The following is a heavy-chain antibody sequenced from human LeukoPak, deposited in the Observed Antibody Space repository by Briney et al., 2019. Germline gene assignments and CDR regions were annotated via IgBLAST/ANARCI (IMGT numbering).Heavy chain of an antibody. Sequence: GTSLRLSCAASGFMFSSYGIHWVRQAPGKGLEWVSSIGNSPTYIYYADSVKGRFTISRDNAKNSLYLQMNSLRAEDTAVYYCARHYSGGWYVLYYFEYWGQGIPVTVSS. J-gene: IGHJ4*02. CDR2: IGNSPTYI. D-gene: IGHD6-19*01. CDR1: GFMFSSYG. CDR3: ARHYSGGWYVLYYFEY. V-gene: IGHV3-21*01.